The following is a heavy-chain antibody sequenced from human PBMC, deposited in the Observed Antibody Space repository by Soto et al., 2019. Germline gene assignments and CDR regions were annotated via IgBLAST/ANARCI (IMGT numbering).Heavy chain of an antibody. J-gene: IGHJ5*02. CDR2: IYYSGGT. Sequence: PSETLSLTCTVSGGSISSGDYYWSWIRQPPGKGLEWIGYIYYSGGTYYNPSLKSRVTISVDTSKNQFSLKLSSVTAADTAVYYCARLDIVVVRKWFDPWGQGTLVTVSS. V-gene: IGHV4-30-4*01. CDR1: GGSISSGDYY. CDR3: ARLDIVVVRKWFDP. D-gene: IGHD2-15*01.